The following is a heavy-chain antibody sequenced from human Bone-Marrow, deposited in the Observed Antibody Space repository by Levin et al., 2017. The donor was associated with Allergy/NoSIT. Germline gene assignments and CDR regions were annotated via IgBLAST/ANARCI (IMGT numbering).Heavy chain of an antibody. J-gene: IGHJ4*02. CDR3: ARVGTAMALNYFDY. D-gene: IGHD5-18*01. CDR2: IYHSGST. V-gene: IGHV4-30-2*01. Sequence: SQTLSLTCAVSGGSISSGGYSWSWIRQPPGKGLEWIGYIYHSGSTYYNPSLKSRVTISVDRSKNQFSLKLSSVTAADTAVYYCARVGTAMALNYFDYWGQGTLVTVSS. CDR1: GGSISSGGYS.